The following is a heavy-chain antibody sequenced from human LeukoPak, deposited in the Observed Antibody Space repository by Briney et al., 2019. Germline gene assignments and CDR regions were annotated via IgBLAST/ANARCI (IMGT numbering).Heavy chain of an antibody. CDR2: ISSSSSTI. V-gene: IGHV3-48*01. Sequence: PGGSLRLSCAASGFTFSSYSMNWIRQAPGKGLEWVSYISSSSSTIYYADSVKGRFTISRDNAKNSLYLQMNSLRAEDTAVYYCARGDIVVVTATFDYWGQGTLVTASS. D-gene: IGHD2-21*02. CDR3: ARGDIVVVTATFDY. J-gene: IGHJ4*02. CDR1: GFTFSSYS.